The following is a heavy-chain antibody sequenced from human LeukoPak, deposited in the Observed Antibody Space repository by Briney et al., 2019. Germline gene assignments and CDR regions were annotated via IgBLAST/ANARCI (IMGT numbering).Heavy chain of an antibody. V-gene: IGHV4-30-2*06. D-gene: IGHD6-13*01. Sequence: SETLSLTCTVSGGSISSGGYYWSWIRQSPGKGLEWIGYIYHSGSTYYNPSLKSRVTISVDRSKNQFSLKLSSVTAADTAVYYCARVGAAAGNDYWGQGTLVTVSS. CDR1: GGSISSGGYY. CDR2: IYHSGST. J-gene: IGHJ4*02. CDR3: ARVGAAAGNDY.